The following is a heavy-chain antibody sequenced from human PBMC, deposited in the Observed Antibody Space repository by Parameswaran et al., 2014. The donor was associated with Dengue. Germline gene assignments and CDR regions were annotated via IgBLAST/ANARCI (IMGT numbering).Heavy chain of an antibody. V-gene: IGHV1-18*01. D-gene: IGHD2-15*01. CDR3: ARGLGYCSDDKCSHYYYYYMDV. Sequence: WVRQAPGQGLEWMGWINTYNGDTNYAQKFQGRVTMTTDTSTSTGYMELRTLRSDDTAVYYCARGLGYCSDDKCSHYYYYYMDVWGRGTTVTVSS. J-gene: IGHJ6*03. CDR2: INTYNGDT.